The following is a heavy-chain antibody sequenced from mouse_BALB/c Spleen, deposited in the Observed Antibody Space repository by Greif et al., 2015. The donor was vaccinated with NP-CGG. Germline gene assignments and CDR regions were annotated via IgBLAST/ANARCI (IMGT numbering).Heavy chain of an antibody. J-gene: IGHJ4*01. D-gene: IGHD1-1*01. CDR3: ARDGVGYAMDY. V-gene: IGHV1S56*01. Sequence: VQLQQSGPELVKPGASVRISCKASGYTFTSYYIHWVKQRPGQGLEWIGWIYPGNVNTKYNEKFKGKATLTADKSSSTAYMQLSSLTSEDSAVYFCARDGVGYAMDYWGQGTSVTVSS. CDR1: GYTFTSYY. CDR2: IYPGNVNT.